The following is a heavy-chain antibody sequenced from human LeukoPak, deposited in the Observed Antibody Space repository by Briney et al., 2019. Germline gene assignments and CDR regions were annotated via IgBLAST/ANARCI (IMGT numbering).Heavy chain of an antibody. CDR1: GFTFSSYS. CDR2: ISGSGVGT. J-gene: IGHJ5*02. Sequence: PGGSLRLSCAASGFTFSSYSMNWVRQAPGKGLEWVSVISGSGVGTYYADSVKGRFTISRDNSKNTVYLQMSSLRAEDTAVYYCASSIREVIVGWFDPWGQGTLVTVSS. CDR3: ASSIREVIVGWFDP. D-gene: IGHD3-16*02. V-gene: IGHV3-23*01.